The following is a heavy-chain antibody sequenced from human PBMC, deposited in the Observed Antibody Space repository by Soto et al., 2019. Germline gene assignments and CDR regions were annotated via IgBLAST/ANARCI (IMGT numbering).Heavy chain of an antibody. CDR2: VNLNTGGT. CDR1: GYSFTGHY. Sequence: QVQHVQSGAEVKKPGDSVKVSCKASGYSFTGHYMHWVRRAPGQGLEWMGWVNLNTGGTDYAQEFQGRVTMTTATAIRTGYLEVTRLEFCDKAIYYFAGNPSSFLGRGYGMGGWGKGTAVNVSS. J-gene: IGHJ6*04. D-gene: IGHD3-10*01. V-gene: IGHV1-2*02. CDR3: AGNPSSFLGRGYGMGG.